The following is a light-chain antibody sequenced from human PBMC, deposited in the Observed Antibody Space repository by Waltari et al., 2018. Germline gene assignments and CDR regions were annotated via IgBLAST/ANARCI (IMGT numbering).Light chain of an antibody. CDR1: QSLLHSNGNTY. V-gene: IGKV2D-29*01. J-gene: IGKJ2*03. Sequence: DIVMTQTPLSLPVTPGEPASISCRPSQSLLHSNGNTYLYWFLQKPGQPPRLLIYRVSNRFSGVPDRFSGSGSGTDFTLKISRVEAEDVGVYYCMQTLQNPHSFGQGTKVEIK. CDR3: MQTLQNPHS. CDR2: RVS.